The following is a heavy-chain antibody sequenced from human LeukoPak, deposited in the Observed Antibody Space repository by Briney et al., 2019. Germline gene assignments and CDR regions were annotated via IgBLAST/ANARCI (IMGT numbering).Heavy chain of an antibody. V-gene: IGHV5-51*01. D-gene: IGHD6-13*01. CDR1: GYTFINYW. CDR2: IYPGDSDT. Sequence: GESLKISCKGSGYTFINYWIGWVRHLPGKGLQWLGIIYPGDSDTKYSPSFQGQVTFSVDKSISTAYLHWSSLKASDTAMYYCVRHDSSSPDYWGQGTLVTVSS. CDR3: VRHDSSSPDY. J-gene: IGHJ4*02.